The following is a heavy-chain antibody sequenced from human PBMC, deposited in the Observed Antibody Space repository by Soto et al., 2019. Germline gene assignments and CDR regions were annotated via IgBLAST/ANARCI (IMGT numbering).Heavy chain of an antibody. Sequence: ASVKVSCKASGYTFTGYYMHWVRQAPGQGLEWMGWINPNSGGTNYAQKFQGWVTMTRDTCISTAYMELSRLRSDDTAVYYCAREKDYYDSSGYRSVAFDIWGQGTMVTVSS. J-gene: IGHJ3*02. CDR2: INPNSGGT. D-gene: IGHD3-22*01. CDR3: AREKDYYDSSGYRSVAFDI. CDR1: GYTFTGYY. V-gene: IGHV1-2*04.